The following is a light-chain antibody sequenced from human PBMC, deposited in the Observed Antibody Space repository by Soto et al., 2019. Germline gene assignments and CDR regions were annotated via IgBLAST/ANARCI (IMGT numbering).Light chain of an antibody. CDR1: QSVSSSY. Sequence: ETVLTQSPGTLSLAPGERATLSCRASQSVSSSYLAWYQQKPGQSPRLLIYDASRRATGIPDRFSGSGSGTDFTLTISRLEPEDFAIYYCQQYGSLITFGQGTRLEI. V-gene: IGKV3-20*01. CDR3: QQYGSLIT. J-gene: IGKJ5*01. CDR2: DAS.